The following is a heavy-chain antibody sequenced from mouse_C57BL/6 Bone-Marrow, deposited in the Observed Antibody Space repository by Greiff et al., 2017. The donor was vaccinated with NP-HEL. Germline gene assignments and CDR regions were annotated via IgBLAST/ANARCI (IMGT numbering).Heavy chain of an antibody. V-gene: IGHV1-69*01. CDR3: ARGDYDGHWYFDV. D-gene: IGHD2-3*01. CDR1: GYTFTSYW. J-gene: IGHJ1*03. Sequence: QVQLQQPGAELVMPGASVKLSCKASGYTFTSYWMHWVKQRHGQGLEWIGEIDPSDSYTNYNQKFKGKSTLTVDKSSSTAYMQLSSLTSEDSAVYYCARGDYDGHWYFDVWGTGTTVTVSS. CDR2: IDPSDSYT.